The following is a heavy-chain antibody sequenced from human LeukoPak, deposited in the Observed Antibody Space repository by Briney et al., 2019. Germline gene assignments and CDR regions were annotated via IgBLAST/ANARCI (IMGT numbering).Heavy chain of an antibody. Sequence: PGRSLRLSCAASGFTFHSYGMRWVRHAPGKGLEWVADIWYDGSNKYYAVSVKGRFTISRDNSKHTLYLQMNSLRAEDTGVYYCARDGIAVAGTGWFDPGGQGTLVTVSS. D-gene: IGHD6-19*01. V-gene: IGHV3-33*01. CDR1: GFTFHSYG. CDR2: IWYDGSNK. J-gene: IGHJ5*02. CDR3: ARDGIAVAGTGWFDP.